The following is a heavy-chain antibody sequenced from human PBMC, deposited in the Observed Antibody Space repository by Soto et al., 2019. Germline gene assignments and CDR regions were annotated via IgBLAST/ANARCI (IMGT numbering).Heavy chain of an antibody. J-gene: IGHJ6*01. Sequence: QVQLVQSGAEVKKPGSSVKVSCKASGGTFSRYTFTWVRQAPGQGLEWMGRIIPIVDIPNYAQKFQGRVTITADKSTSTAYMELSRLTSDDTAVYYCASHFTGVLVLGTSPPGGDNFGWDVWGQGTTVSVSA. CDR3: ASHFTGVLVLGTSPPGGDNFGWDV. V-gene: IGHV1-69*02. CDR1: GGTFSRYT. CDR2: IIPIVDIP. D-gene: IGHD2-8*02.